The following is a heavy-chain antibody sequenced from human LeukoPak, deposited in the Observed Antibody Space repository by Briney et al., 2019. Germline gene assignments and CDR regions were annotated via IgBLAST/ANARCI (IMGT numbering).Heavy chain of an antibody. CDR1: GFTFDDCA. Sequence: GGSLRLSCAASGFTFDDCAMHWVRQAPGKGLEWVSGISWNSGSIGYADSVKGRFTISRDNAKNSLYLQMNSLRAEDTALYYCAKDSSSGWSWGQGTLVTVSS. V-gene: IGHV3-9*01. CDR3: AKDSSSGWS. CDR2: ISWNSGSI. D-gene: IGHD6-19*01. J-gene: IGHJ5*02.